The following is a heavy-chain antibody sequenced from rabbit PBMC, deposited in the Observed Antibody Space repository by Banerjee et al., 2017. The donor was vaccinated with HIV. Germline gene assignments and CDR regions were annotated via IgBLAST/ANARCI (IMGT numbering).Heavy chain of an antibody. CDR3: ARDLAGVIGWNFNL. CDR2: IHNGDGST. J-gene: IGHJ4*01. V-gene: IGHV1S47*01. Sequence: LEESGGGLVKPGASLTLTCTASGFSFSSVYDMCWVRQAPGKGPEWVGCIHNGDGSTYYASWVNGRFSISRSTSLLTVTLQMTSLTAADTATYLCARDLAGVIGWNFNLWGPGTLVTVS. D-gene: IGHD4-1*01. CDR1: GFSFSSVYD.